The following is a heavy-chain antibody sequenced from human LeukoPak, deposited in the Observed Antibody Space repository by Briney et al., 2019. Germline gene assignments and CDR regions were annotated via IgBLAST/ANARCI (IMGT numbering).Heavy chain of an antibody. V-gene: IGHV1-18*01. CDR1: GYTFTSYG. Sequence: GAPVKVSCKASGYTFTSYGISWVRQAPGQGLEWMGWISAYNGNTNYAQKFQGRVTMTRDMSTSTDYMELSSLRSEDTAVYYCARDNSVEDTAWWFDPWGQGTLVTVSS. CDR2: ISAYNGNT. D-gene: IGHD4-23*01. CDR3: ARDNSVEDTAWWFDP. J-gene: IGHJ5*02.